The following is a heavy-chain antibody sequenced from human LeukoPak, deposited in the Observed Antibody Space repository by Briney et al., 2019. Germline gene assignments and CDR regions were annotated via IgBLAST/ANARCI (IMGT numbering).Heavy chain of an antibody. CDR2: IYTSGNT. V-gene: IGHV4-59*01. D-gene: IGHD1-26*01. CDR3: ARDLNEGATFAFDI. Sequence: SETLSLTCTVSDGSISSYYWSWIRQPPGKGLEWIGYIYTSGNTNYNPSLKSRVAISVDTSKNQFSLKLSSVTAADTAVYYCARDLNEGATFAFDIWGQGTMVTVSS. J-gene: IGHJ3*02. CDR1: DGSISSYY.